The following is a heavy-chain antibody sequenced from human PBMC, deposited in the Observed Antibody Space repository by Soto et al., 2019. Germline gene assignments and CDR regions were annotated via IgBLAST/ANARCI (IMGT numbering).Heavy chain of an antibody. D-gene: IGHD4-17*01. CDR3: AREDGDYFRIGYFDY. CDR2: RSYDGSNK. CDR1: GFTFSSYA. V-gene: IGHV3-30*14. Sequence: QVQLVESGGGVVQPGRSLRLSCAASGFTFSSYAMHWVRQAPGKGLEWVAVRSYDGSNKYYADSVKGRFTISRDNFKNTLYLQMNSLRAEDTAVYYCAREDGDYFRIGYFDYWGQGTLVTVSS. J-gene: IGHJ4*02.